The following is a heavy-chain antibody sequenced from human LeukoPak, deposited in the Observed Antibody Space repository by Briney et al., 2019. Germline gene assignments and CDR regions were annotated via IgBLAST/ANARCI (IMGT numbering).Heavy chain of an antibody. CDR3: AKDLPYYYDSSGSILYDY. Sequence: GGSLRLSCAASGFTFSSCAMNWVRQAPGKGLKWVSSISSSSRYIYYADSVKGRFTISRDNAKNSLYLQMNSLRAEDTAVYYCAKDLPYYYDSSGSILYDYWGQGTLVTVSS. J-gene: IGHJ4*02. CDR1: GFTFSSCA. D-gene: IGHD3-22*01. V-gene: IGHV3-21*01. CDR2: ISSSSRYI.